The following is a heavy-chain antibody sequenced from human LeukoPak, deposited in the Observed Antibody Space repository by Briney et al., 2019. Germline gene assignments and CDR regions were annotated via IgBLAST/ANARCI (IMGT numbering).Heavy chain of an antibody. CDR1: GSTFTSYG. CDR2: ISAYNGNT. D-gene: IGHD3-10*01. Sequence: ASVKVSCKASGSTFTSYGISWVRQAHGRGLELMGWISAYNGNTNYAQKFQGRVTMTTDTSTSTAYMELRSLRSDDTDVYYCARGGSGGVCNYWGQGTLVTVSS. CDR3: ARGGSGGVCNY. V-gene: IGHV1-18*01. J-gene: IGHJ4*02.